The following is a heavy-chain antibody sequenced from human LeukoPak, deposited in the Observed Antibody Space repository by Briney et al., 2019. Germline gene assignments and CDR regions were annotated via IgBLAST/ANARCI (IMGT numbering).Heavy chain of an antibody. J-gene: IGHJ4*02. V-gene: IGHV4-31*03. CDR1: SGSISCGGYY. Sequence: PSQTLSLTCTVSSGSISCGGYYWRWIRQHPGKGLEWIGYIYYSGSTYYNPSLKSRVTISVDTSKNQFSLKLSSVTAADTAVYYCARSERWFGELSAFDYWGQGTLVTVSS. CDR2: IYYSGST. D-gene: IGHD3-10*01. CDR3: ARSERWFGELSAFDY.